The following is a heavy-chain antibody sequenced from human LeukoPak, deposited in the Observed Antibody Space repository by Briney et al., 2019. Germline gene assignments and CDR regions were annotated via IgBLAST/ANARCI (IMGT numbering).Heavy chain of an antibody. Sequence: GGSLRLSCAASGFTLSSYWMSWVRQAPGKGLEWVANIKQDGSEKYYVDSVKGRFTISRDNAKNSLYLQMNSLRAEDTAVYYCAREYYYDSSGYYSWFDPWGQGTLVTVSS. D-gene: IGHD3-22*01. J-gene: IGHJ5*02. V-gene: IGHV3-7*01. CDR3: AREYYYDSSGYYSWFDP. CDR1: GFTLSSYW. CDR2: IKQDGSEK.